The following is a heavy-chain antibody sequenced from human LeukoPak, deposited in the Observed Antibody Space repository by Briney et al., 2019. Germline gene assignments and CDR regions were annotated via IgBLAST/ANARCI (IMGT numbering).Heavy chain of an antibody. J-gene: IGHJ3*02. CDR1: GYTFTSYG. Sequence: ASVKVSCKASGYTFTSYGISWVRRAPGQGLEWMGWISAYNGNTNYAQKLQGRVTMTTDTSTSTAYMELRSLRSDDTAVYYCASGNVVVPAATDAFDIWGQGTMVTVSS. D-gene: IGHD2-2*01. CDR3: ASGNVVVPAATDAFDI. CDR2: ISAYNGNT. V-gene: IGHV1-18*04.